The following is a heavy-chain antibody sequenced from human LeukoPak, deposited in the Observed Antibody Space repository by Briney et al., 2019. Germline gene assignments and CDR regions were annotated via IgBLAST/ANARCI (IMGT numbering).Heavy chain of an antibody. CDR2: ISSTGSNI. Sequence: PGGSLRLPCAASGFTFSTYEMNWVRQAPGKGLEWVSYISSTGSNIYYADSVKGRFTISRDNAKNSLYLLMNSLRTEDTAVYYCAATYYYDGSGDYWGQGTLVTVSS. J-gene: IGHJ4*02. CDR3: AATYYYDGSGDY. D-gene: IGHD3-22*01. V-gene: IGHV3-48*03. CDR1: GFTFSTYE.